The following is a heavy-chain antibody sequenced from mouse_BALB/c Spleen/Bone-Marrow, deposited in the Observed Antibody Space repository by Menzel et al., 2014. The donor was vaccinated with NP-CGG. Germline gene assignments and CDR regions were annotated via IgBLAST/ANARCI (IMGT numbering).Heavy chain of an antibody. CDR1: GYTFTNYW. Sequence: QVQLQQSGAELAKPGASVKMSCKASGYTFTNYWMHWVKQRPGQGLEWIGYINPSTGYTGYNQKFKDKATLTADKSSSTAYMQLSSLTSEDSAVYYCARIYYYGRDYWGQGTLSQSPQ. CDR2: INPSTGYT. J-gene: IGHJ2*01. CDR3: ARIYYYGRDY. D-gene: IGHD1-1*01. V-gene: IGHV1-7*01.